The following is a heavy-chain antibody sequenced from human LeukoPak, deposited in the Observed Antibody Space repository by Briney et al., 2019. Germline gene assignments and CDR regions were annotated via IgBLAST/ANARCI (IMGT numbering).Heavy chain of an antibody. CDR2: INNVASHI. CDR3: ARDFQYYDFWSGYPPYLDY. J-gene: IGHJ4*02. V-gene: IGHV3-21*01. D-gene: IGHD3-3*01. CDR1: GFSISSSA. Sequence: PGGSLRLSCAASGFSISSSAMNWVRQAPGKGLEWVSSINNVASHIYYAGSVRGRFTISRDNAKTSLYLQMNSLRAEDTAVYYCARDFQYYDFWSGYPPYLDYWGQGALVTVSS.